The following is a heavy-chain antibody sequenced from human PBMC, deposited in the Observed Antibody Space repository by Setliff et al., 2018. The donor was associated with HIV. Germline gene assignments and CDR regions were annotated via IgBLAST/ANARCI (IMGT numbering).Heavy chain of an antibody. Sequence: PSETLSLTCTVSGGSISSYYWSWIRQPPGRALEWIVYIYTSGSTNYNPSLKSRVTISIDTSKKQFSFRLTSVTAADSAVYYGARESYGSGTYDYWGQGTLVTVSS. D-gene: IGHD3-10*01. CDR1: GGSISSYY. CDR2: IYTSGST. J-gene: IGHJ4*02. CDR3: ARESYGSGTYDY. V-gene: IGHV4-4*08.